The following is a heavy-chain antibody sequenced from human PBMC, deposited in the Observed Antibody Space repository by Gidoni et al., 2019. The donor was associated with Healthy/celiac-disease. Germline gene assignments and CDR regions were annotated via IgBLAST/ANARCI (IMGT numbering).Heavy chain of an antibody. Sequence: EVQLVESGGGLVQPGRSLRLSCAASGFTFDDYAMHWVRQAPGKGLEWVSGISWNSGSIGYADSVKGRFTISRDNAKNSLYLQMNSLRAEDTALYYCAKDTNPRYYYDSSGFDYWGQGTLVTVSS. CDR2: ISWNSGSI. V-gene: IGHV3-9*01. CDR1: GFTFDDYA. J-gene: IGHJ4*02. D-gene: IGHD3-22*01. CDR3: AKDTNPRYYYDSSGFDY.